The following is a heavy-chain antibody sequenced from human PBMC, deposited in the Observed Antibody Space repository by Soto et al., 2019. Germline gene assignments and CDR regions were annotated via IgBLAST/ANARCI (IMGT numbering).Heavy chain of an antibody. Sequence: TGGSLRLSCAASGFTFDDYAMHLVRQAPGKGLEWVSGISWNSGSIGYADSVKGRFTISRDNAKNSLYLQMNSLRAEDTALYYCAKAGFWSGYYSLVDYWGQGTLVTVSS. J-gene: IGHJ4*02. CDR3: AKAGFWSGYYSLVDY. CDR1: GFTFDDYA. CDR2: ISWNSGSI. V-gene: IGHV3-9*01. D-gene: IGHD3-3*01.